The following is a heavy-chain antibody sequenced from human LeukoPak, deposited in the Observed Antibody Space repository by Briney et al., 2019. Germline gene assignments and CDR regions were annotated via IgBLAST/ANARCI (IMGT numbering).Heavy chain of an antibody. CDR3: TRDLMDYDVSTGLHHYYMDV. CDR1: GFTFSSYG. CDR2: IWYDGSNK. Sequence: GGSLRLSCAASGFTFSSYGMHWVRQAPGKGLEWVAVIWYDGSNKYYADPVKGRFTISRDNSKNTLYLQMNSLRAEDTAVYYCTRDLMDYDVSTGLHHYYMDVWGQGTTVTVSS. D-gene: IGHD3-9*01. J-gene: IGHJ6*02. V-gene: IGHV3-33*01.